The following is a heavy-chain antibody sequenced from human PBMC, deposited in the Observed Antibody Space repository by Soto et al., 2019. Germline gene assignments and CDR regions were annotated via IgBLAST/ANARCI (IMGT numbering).Heavy chain of an antibody. Sequence: SETLSLTCTVSGGSISSSSYYWGWIRQPPGKGLEWIGSIYYSGSTYYNPSLKSRVTISVDTSKNQFSLKLSSVTAADTAVYYCARRRYGGYEYYLDYWGQGTLVTVSS. CDR3: ARRRYGGYEYYLDY. D-gene: IGHD5-12*01. CDR1: GGSISSSSYY. J-gene: IGHJ4*02. V-gene: IGHV4-39*01. CDR2: IYYSGST.